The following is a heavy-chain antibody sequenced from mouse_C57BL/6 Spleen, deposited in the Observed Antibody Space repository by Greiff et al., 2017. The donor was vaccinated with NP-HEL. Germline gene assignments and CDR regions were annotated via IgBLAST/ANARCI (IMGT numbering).Heavy chain of an antibody. J-gene: IGHJ4*01. CDR3: VRDSSGYGYYYAMDY. CDR2: IRSKSNNYAT. CDR1: GFSFNTYA. D-gene: IGHD3-2*02. V-gene: IGHV10-1*01. Sequence: EVQLVESGGGLVQPKGSLKLSCAASGFSFNTYAMNWVRQAPGKGLEWVARIRSKSNNYATYYADSVKDRFTISRDDSESMLYLQMNNLKTEDTAMDYCVRDSSGYGYYYAMDYWGQGTSVTVSS.